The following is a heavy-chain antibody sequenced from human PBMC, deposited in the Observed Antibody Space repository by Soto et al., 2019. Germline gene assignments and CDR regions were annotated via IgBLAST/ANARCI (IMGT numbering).Heavy chain of an antibody. CDR1: GFTFSSYG. CDR3: AKDLSWSQTGRQPYYYYGMDV. V-gene: IGHV3-30*18. Sequence: GGSLRLSCAASGFTFSSYGMHWVRQAPGKGLEWVAVISYDGSNKYYADSVKGRFTISRDNSKNTLYLQMNSLRAEDTAVYYCAKDLSWSQTGRQPYYYYGMDVWGQGTTVTVSS. J-gene: IGHJ6*02. D-gene: IGHD2-15*01. CDR2: ISYDGSNK.